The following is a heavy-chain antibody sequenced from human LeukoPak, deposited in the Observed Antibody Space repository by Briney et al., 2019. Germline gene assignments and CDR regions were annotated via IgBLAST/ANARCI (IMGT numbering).Heavy chain of an antibody. CDR2: IYYSGST. D-gene: IGHD3-10*01. J-gene: IGHJ4*02. V-gene: IGHV4-39*07. CDR3: ARGWAYGHTRLDY. CDR1: GGSISSSSSY. Sequence: SETLSLTCTVSGGSISSSSSYWGWIRQPPGKGLEWIGSIYYSGSTYYNPSLTSLKSRVTISVDTSKNQFSLKLSSVTAADTAVYYCARGWAYGHTRLDYWGQGTLVTVSS.